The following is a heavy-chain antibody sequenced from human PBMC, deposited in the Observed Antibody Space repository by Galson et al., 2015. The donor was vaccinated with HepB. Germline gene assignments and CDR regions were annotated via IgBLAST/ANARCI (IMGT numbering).Heavy chain of an antibody. CDR3: AGPQGGSIGAFDI. CDR1: GFTFSSYS. J-gene: IGHJ3*02. V-gene: IGHV3-48*02. Sequence: SLRLSCAASGFTFSSYSMNWVRQAPGKGLEWVSYISSSSSTIYYADSAKGRFTISRDNAKNSLYLQMNSLRDEDTAVYYCAGPQGGSIGAFDIWGQGTMVTVSS. D-gene: IGHD3-10*01. CDR2: ISSSSSTI.